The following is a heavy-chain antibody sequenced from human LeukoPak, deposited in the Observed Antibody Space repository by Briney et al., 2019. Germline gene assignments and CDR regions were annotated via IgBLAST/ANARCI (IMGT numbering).Heavy chain of an antibody. J-gene: IGHJ6*04. CDR2: ISSSSSYI. Sequence: GGSLRLPCAASGFTFSSYSMNWVRQAPGKGLEWVSSISSSSSYIYYADSVKGRFTISRDNAKNSLYLQMNSLRAEDTAVYYCARPDPINYGMDVWGKGTTVTVSS. V-gene: IGHV3-21*01. CDR1: GFTFSSYS. CDR3: ARPDPINYGMDV.